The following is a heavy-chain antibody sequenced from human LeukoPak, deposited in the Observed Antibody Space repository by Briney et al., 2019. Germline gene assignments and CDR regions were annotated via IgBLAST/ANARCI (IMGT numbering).Heavy chain of an antibody. Sequence: GGSLRLSCAASGFTFSSYWMSWVRQAPGKGLEWVANIKQDGSEKYYVDSVKGRFTISRDNAKNSLYLQMNSLRAEDTAVYYCARVYSGNWDNPPFDYWGQGTLVTVSS. J-gene: IGHJ4*02. CDR2: IKQDGSEK. D-gene: IGHD1/OR15-1a*01. CDR1: GFTFSSYW. CDR3: ARVYSGNWDNPPFDY. V-gene: IGHV3-7*01.